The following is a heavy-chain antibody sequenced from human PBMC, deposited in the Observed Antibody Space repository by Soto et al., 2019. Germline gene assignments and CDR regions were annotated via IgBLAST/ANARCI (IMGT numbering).Heavy chain of an antibody. V-gene: IGHV1-69*13. D-gene: IGHD3-10*01. J-gene: IGHJ5*02. CDR2: IIPLFGTA. CDR3: ARQITMAKNWFDP. CDR1: GGTFSSYA. Sequence: SVKVSCKASGGTFSSYAISWVRQAPGQGLEWMGGIIPLFGTANYAQKFQGRVTITADESTSTAYMELSSLRSEDTAVYYCARQITMAKNWFDPWGQGTLVTVSS.